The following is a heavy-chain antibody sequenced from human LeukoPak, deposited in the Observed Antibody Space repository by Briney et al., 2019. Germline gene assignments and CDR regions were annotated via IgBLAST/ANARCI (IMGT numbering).Heavy chain of an antibody. CDR1: GYTFTSYG. V-gene: IGHV1-18*01. Sequence: ASVKVSCKASGYTFTSYGISWVRQAPGQGLEWMGWISAYNGNTNYAQKLQGRVTMTTDTSTSTAYMELRSLRSDDTAVYYCASNIRGYSYGEDYYCGMDVWGQGTTVTVSS. J-gene: IGHJ6*02. CDR3: ASNIRGYSYGEDYYCGMDV. CDR2: ISAYNGNT. D-gene: IGHD5-18*01.